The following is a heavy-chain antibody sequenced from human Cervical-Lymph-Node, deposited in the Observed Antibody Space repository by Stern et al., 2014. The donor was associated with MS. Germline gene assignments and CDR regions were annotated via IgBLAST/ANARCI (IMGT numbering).Heavy chain of an antibody. Sequence: EMQLVESGGGLVQPGGSLRLSCAASGFTFNYYNINWVRQAPGKGLEWISYISSSGSTIYYADSVKGRFTISRDNAKNSLYLQMNSLRADDTAVYYCASQGGSTPSNPYYSYAMDVWGQGTTVTVSS. CDR3: ASQGGSTPSNPYYSYAMDV. J-gene: IGHJ6*02. CDR1: GFTFNYYN. CDR2: ISSSGSTI. V-gene: IGHV3-48*01. D-gene: IGHD2-2*01.